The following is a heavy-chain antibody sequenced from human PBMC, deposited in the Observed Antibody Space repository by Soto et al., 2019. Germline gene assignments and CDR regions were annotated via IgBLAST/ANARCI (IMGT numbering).Heavy chain of an antibody. D-gene: IGHD6-13*01. CDR3: TFGTWSAETFDI. CDR2: INPNSGGT. V-gene: IGHV1-2*04. J-gene: IGHJ3*02. CDR1: GYTFTGYY. Sequence: ASVKVSCKASGYTFTGYYMHWVRQAPGQGLEWMGWINPNSGGTSYVQKFQGWVTMTRDTSISTAYIELSRLRSDDTAVYYCTFGTWSAETFDIWGQWTMVTVSS.